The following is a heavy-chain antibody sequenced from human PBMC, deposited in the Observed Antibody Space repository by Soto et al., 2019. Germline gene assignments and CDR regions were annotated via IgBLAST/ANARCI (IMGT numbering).Heavy chain of an antibody. CDR2: INPDNGNT. CDR1: GFTFSTSG. CDR3: SRVDPGETSPFDH. Sequence: ASVKVSCKASGFTFSTSGIHWVRQAPGQSLEWMGWINPDNGNTKYSQNFQDRVTMTRDTSTSTVYMEVSSLRSEDTAVYYCSRVDPGETSPFDHWGQGTLVTVSS. D-gene: IGHD3-10*01. V-gene: IGHV1-3*01. J-gene: IGHJ4*02.